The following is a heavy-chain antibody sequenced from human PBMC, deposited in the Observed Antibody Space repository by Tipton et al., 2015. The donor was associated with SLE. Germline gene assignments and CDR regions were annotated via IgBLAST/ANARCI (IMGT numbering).Heavy chain of an antibody. CDR1: GGSVSGYF. CDR3: ARGLTGTMDWFDP. Sequence: TLSLTCAVSGGSVSGYFWSWVRQPPGKGLEWIGYISDSGLTNYNPSLKSRVTTSVDTSKNQFSLKLSSVTAADTAVYYCARGLTGTMDWFDPWGQGTLVTVSS. V-gene: IGHV4-59*02. J-gene: IGHJ5*02. CDR2: ISDSGLT. D-gene: IGHD1-7*01.